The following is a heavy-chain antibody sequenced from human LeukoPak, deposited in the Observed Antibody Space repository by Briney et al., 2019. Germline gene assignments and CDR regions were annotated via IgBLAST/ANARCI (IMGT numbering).Heavy chain of an antibody. J-gene: IGHJ3*02. CDR1: GFTFSDYY. D-gene: IGHD4-17*01. CDR2: ISSSGSTI. CDR3: ARDVSSYGDYGDAFDI. Sequence: GGSLRLSCAASGFTFSDYYMSWIRQAPGKGLEWVSYISSSGSTIYYADSVKGRFTIPRDNAKNSLYLQMNSLRAEDTAVYYCARDVSSYGDYGDAFDIWGQGTMVTVSS. V-gene: IGHV3-11*04.